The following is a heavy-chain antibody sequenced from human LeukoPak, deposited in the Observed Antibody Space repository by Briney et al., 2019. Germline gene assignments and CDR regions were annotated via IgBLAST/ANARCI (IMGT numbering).Heavy chain of an antibody. CDR1: GFTFSNYE. CDR2: ISSSGSTM. V-gene: IGHV3-48*03. J-gene: IGHJ4*02. CDR3: ARWGAAAGLDY. Sequence: GGSLRLSRAASGFTFSNYEMNWVRQAPGKGLEWVSYISSSGSTMYYADSVKGRFTISRDNAKNSLYLQMNSLRAEDTALYYCARWGAAAGLDYWGQGTLVTVSS. D-gene: IGHD6-13*01.